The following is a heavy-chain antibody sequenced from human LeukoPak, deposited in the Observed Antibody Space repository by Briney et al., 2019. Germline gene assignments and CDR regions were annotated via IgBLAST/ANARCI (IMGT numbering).Heavy chain of an antibody. CDR3: ARAIVATFATDY. CDR1: GYTFTDYY. D-gene: IGHD5-12*01. J-gene: IGHJ4*02. CDR2: INPNSGGT. Sequence: ASVKVSCKASGYTFTDYYIHWVRQAPGQGLGWMGWINPNSGGTNYAQMFRGRVTLTRDTSINAAYMDLSRLRSDDTAVYHCARAIVATFATDYWGQGTLVTVSS. V-gene: IGHV1-2*02.